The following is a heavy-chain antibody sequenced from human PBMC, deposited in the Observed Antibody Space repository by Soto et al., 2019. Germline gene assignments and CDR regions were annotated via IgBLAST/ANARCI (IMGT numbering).Heavy chain of an antibody. D-gene: IGHD2-2*01. Sequence: SLKVSCKASGGTFSSYAISWVRQAPGQGLEWMGGIIPIFGTANYAQKFQGRVTITADESTSTAYMELSSLRSEDTAVYYCARDSRWYQLDWPITHRNYYGMDVWGQGTTITVSS. J-gene: IGHJ6*02. CDR1: GGTFSSYA. V-gene: IGHV1-69*13. CDR2: IIPIFGTA. CDR3: ARDSRWYQLDWPITHRNYYGMDV.